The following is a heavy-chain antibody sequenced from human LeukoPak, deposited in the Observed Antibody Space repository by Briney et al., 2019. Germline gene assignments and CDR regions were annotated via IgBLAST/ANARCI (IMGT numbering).Heavy chain of an antibody. CDR1: GYSFTTYW. D-gene: IGHD3-9*01. J-gene: IGHJ4*02. CDR2: ICPGDSDT. V-gene: IGHV5-51*01. CDR3: ARLIYDILTWWSQDAYYFDY. Sequence: GESLKISCEGSGYSFTTYWIGWVRQMPGKGLEWMGIICPGDSDTRYNPSFQGQVTVSADKSISTAYLQWSSLKASDTAMYYCARLIYDILTWWSQDAYYFDYWGQGTLVTVSS.